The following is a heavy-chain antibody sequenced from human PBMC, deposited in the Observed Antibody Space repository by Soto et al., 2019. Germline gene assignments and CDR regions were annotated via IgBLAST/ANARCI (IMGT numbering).Heavy chain of an antibody. J-gene: IGHJ6*04. V-gene: IGHV4-34*01. D-gene: IGHD3-10*01. Sequence: SETLSLTCAVYGGSFSGYYWSWIRQPPGKGLEWIGEINHSGSTNYNPSLKSRVTISVDTSKNQFSLKLSSVTAADTAVYYCARLPYYYGSGSYYPPGEPEDVWGKGTTVTVSS. CDR1: GGSFSGYY. CDR3: ARLPYYYGSGSYYPPGEPEDV. CDR2: INHSGST.